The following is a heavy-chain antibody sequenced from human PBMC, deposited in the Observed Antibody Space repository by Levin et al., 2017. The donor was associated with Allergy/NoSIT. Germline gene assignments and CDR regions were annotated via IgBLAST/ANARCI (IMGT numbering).Heavy chain of an antibody. Sequence: SCAASGFTFSHYALHWVRQAPGKGLECVALISYDGSNKYYGESVKGRFTISRDTAKNTLYLQMNSLRVDDTAVYYCARDQRKGGWYIEYWGQGTLVTVSS. V-gene: IGHV3-30-3*01. J-gene: IGHJ4*02. CDR2: ISYDGSNK. D-gene: IGHD6-19*01. CDR1: GFTFSHYA. CDR3: ARDQRKGGWYIEY.